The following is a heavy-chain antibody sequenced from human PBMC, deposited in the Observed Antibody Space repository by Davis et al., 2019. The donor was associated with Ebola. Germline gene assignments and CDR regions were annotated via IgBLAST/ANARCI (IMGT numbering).Heavy chain of an antibody. CDR1: GGSISSHY. D-gene: IGHD4-17*01. J-gene: IGHJ4*02. CDR3: ARWDYGDYVFDY. CDR2: IYTSGST. V-gene: IGHV4-4*08. Sequence: PSETLSLTCTVSGGSISSHYWSWIRQPPGKGLEWIGYIYTSGSTNYNPSLKSRVTMSVDTSKNQFSLKLSSVTAADTAVYYCARWDYGDYVFDYWGQGTLVTVSS.